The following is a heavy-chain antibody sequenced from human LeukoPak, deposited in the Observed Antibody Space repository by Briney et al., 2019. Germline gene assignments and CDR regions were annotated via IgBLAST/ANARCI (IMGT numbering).Heavy chain of an antibody. V-gene: IGHV4-34*01. CDR1: GGPFSGYY. Sequence: SETLSLTCAVYGGPFSGYYWSWIRQPPGKGLEWIGEINHSGSTNYNPSLKSRVTISVDTSKNQFSLKLSSVTAADTAVYYCARLRPKTPDYWGQGTLVTVSS. CDR3: ARLRPKTPDY. J-gene: IGHJ4*02. CDR2: INHSGST.